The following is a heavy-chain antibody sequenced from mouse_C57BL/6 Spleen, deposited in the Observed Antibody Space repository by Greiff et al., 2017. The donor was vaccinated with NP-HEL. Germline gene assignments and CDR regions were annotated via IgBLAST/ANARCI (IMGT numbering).Heavy chain of an antibody. CDR2: ISPGDGDT. D-gene: IGHD5-1*01. V-gene: IGHV1-82*01. CDR1: GYAFSSSW. J-gene: IGHJ2*01. Sequence: QVQLKQSGPELVKPGASVKISCKASGYAFSSSWMNWVKQRPGKGLEWIGRISPGDGDTNYNGKFKGKATLTADKSSSTAYMQLSSLTSEDSAVYFCARSSNYFDYWGQGTTLTVSS. CDR3: ARSSNYFDY.